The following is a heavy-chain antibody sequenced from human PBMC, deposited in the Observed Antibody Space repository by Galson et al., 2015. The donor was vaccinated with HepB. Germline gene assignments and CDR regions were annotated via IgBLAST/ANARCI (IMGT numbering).Heavy chain of an antibody. CDR2: ISAYNGNT. CDR1: GYTFTSYG. Sequence: SVKVSCKASGYTFTSYGISWVRQAPGQGLEWMGWISAYNGNTNYAQKLQGRVTMTTDTSTSTAYMELRSLRSDDTAVYYCARDRLGPAALPLPFDIWGQGTMVTVSS. CDR3: ARDRLGPAALPLPFDI. D-gene: IGHD2-2*01. J-gene: IGHJ3*02. V-gene: IGHV1-18*01.